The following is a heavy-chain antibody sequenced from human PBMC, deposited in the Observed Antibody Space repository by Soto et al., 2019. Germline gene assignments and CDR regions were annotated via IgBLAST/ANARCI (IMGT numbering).Heavy chain of an antibody. D-gene: IGHD5-12*01. J-gene: IGHJ4*02. CDR1: GFTFSSYA. V-gene: IGHV3-23*01. CDR2: ISGSGGST. Sequence: EVQLLESGGGLVQPGGSLRLSCAASGFTFSSYAMSWVRQAPGKGLEWVSAISGSGGSTYYADSVKGRFTISRDNSKNTLYLQMNSLRAGDTAVYYCAKVTSVATMFGYWGQGTLVTVSS. CDR3: AKVTSVATMFGY.